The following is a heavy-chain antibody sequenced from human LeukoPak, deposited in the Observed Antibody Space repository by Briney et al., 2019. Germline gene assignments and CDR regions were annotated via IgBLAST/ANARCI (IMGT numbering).Heavy chain of an antibody. CDR2: IKQDGSEK. CDR1: GFTFTNDF. CDR3: ARDRSLPYGSGSTYYYYGMDV. D-gene: IGHD3-10*01. V-gene: IGHV3-7*01. J-gene: IGHJ6*02. Sequence: PGGSLRLSCAASGFTFTNDFMTWVRQAPGKGLEWVANIKQDGSEKYYVDSVKGRFTISRDNAKNSLYLQMNSLRAEDTAVYYCARDRSLPYGSGSTYYYYGMDVWGQGTTVTVSS.